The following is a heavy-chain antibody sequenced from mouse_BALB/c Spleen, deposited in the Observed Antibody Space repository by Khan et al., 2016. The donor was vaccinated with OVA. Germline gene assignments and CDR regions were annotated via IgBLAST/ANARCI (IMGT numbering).Heavy chain of an antibody. CDR2: IYPGDGDT. Sequence: QVQLQQSGAGLVRPGSSVKISCKASGYAFSNYWMNWVKQRPGQGLEWIGQIYPGDGDTSFNGKFRGKATLTADKSSSTAYMQLSSLTSEDSAVYFCARSGYDYFAYWGQGTLVTVSA. CDR3: ARSGYDYFAY. J-gene: IGHJ3*01. V-gene: IGHV1-80*01. CDR1: GYAFSNYW. D-gene: IGHD2-14*01.